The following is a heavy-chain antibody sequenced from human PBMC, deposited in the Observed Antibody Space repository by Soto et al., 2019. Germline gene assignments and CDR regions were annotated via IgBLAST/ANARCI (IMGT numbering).Heavy chain of an antibody. V-gene: IGHV4-30-2*01. Sequence: SETLSLTCAVSGGSISGGGYSWNWIRQPPGKGLEYIGYIYHSGSTYYNPSLRSRVIMSLDKSKNHSSLRLSSVTAADTAVYYCARGGYSGYDFMFDYWGRGTLVTVSS. CDR2: IYHSGST. J-gene: IGHJ4*02. CDR3: ARGGYSGYDFMFDY. CDR1: GGSISGGGYS. D-gene: IGHD5-12*01.